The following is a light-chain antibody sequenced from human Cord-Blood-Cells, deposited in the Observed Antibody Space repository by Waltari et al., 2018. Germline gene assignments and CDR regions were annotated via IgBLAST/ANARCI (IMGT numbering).Light chain of an antibody. J-gene: IGKJ5*01. V-gene: IGKV3-11*01. CDR3: QQRSNWPPIT. CDR2: DAS. Sequence: DIVLTQSPATLSLSPGERATLSCRASQSVSSYLAWYQQKPGQAPRLLIYDASNRATGSPARCSGRGSGTDFTLTISSLEPEDFAVYYCQQRSNWPPITFGQGTRLEIK. CDR1: QSVSSY.